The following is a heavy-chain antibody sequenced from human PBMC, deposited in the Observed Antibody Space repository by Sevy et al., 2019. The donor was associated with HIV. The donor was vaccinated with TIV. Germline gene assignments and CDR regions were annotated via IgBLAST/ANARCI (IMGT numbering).Heavy chain of an antibody. V-gene: IGHV3-23*01. CDR3: VKELSLGTTETARTG. D-gene: IGHD4-17*01. Sequence: GGSLRLSCAASGFTFSNYAMSWVRQAPGKGLEWVSGISTIGTATFYADSVKGRFTISRDNTKNTLYLQMNSLRAQDTAEYYCVKELSLGTTETARTGWGQGTLVTVSS. CDR1: GFTFSNYA. J-gene: IGHJ4*02. CDR2: ISTIGTAT.